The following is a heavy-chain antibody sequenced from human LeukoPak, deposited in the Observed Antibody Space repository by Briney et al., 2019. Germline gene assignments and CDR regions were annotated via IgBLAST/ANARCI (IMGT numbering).Heavy chain of an antibody. CDR2: ISSSSYI. V-gene: IGHV3-21*01. Sequence: GGSLRLSCAASGFTFSSYSMNWVRQTLGKGLEWVSSISSSSYIYYADSVKGRFTISRDNAKNSLYLQMNSLRAEDTAVYYCARAPRYYFDYWGQGTLVTVSS. CDR3: ARAPRYYFDY. CDR1: GFTFSSYS. J-gene: IGHJ4*02.